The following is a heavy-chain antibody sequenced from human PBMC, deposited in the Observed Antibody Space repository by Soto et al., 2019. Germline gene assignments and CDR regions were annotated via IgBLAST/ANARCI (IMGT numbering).Heavy chain of an antibody. CDR3: ARDRSGSSTLDY. CDR1: GYTFTSYD. D-gene: IGHD1-26*01. J-gene: IGHJ4*02. Sequence: ASVKVSCTASGYTFTSYDINWVRQATGQGLEWMGWMNPNSGNTGYAQKLQGRVTMTRNTSISTAYMELSSLRSEDTAVYYCARDRSGSSTLDYWGQGTLVTVSS. CDR2: MNPNSGNT. V-gene: IGHV1-8*01.